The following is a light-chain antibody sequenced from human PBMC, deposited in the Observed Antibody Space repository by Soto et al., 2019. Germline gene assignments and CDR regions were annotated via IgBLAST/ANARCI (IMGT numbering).Light chain of an antibody. CDR1: QSISSY. J-gene: IGKJ2*01. V-gene: IGKV1-39*01. Sequence: DIQMTQSPSSLSASVGDRVTITCRASQSISSYLNWYQQKPGKAPKLLIYAASSLQSGVPSRFSGSGSGTHFTRTISRLQPEDFATYYCQQSYRTPYTFGQGTKLDIK. CDR3: QQSYRTPYT. CDR2: AAS.